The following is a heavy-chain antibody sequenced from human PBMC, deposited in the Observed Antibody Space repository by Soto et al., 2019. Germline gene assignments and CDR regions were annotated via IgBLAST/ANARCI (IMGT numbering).Heavy chain of an antibody. CDR1: GCTLSSDW. V-gene: IGHV3-74*01. Sequence: LRLSCAASGCTLSSDWMHWVRQGPWKGRVRVSRTKSDGSSTRLAEWVKGRFTMCRDNANHTLYLKKNSPRAEQTAVYYCSRSPGDSSGPWGKGTLVAASS. J-gene: IGHJ5*01. CDR2: TKSDGSST. CDR3: SRSPGDSSGP. D-gene: IGHD6-19*01.